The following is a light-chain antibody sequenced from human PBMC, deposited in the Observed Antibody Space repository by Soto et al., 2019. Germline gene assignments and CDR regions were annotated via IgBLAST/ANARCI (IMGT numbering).Light chain of an antibody. CDR3: ATWDSSLSAGV. CDR2: DNN. Sequence: QSVLTQPSSVSASPGQKVTISCSGSSSSIGNNYVSWYQQFPGTAPKLLIYDNNNRPSGIPNRFSGSKSGTSATLGITGLQTGDEADYYCATWDSSLSAGVFGTGTKVTVL. V-gene: IGLV1-51*01. J-gene: IGLJ1*01. CDR1: SSSIGNNY.